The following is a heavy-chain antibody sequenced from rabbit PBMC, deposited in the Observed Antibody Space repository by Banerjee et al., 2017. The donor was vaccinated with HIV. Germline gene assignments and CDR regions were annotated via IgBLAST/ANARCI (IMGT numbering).Heavy chain of an antibody. D-gene: IGHD4-2*01. V-gene: IGHV1S40*01. J-gene: IGHJ6*01. CDR1: GIDFSSSYW. CDR2: IWTDSTGTP. Sequence: QSLEESGGGLVQPEGSLTLTCKASGIDFSSSYWMTWVRQAPGKGLEWLGWIWTDSTGTPYYASWAKGRFTISKTSSTTVTLQMTSLTVADTATYFCAREVGGYYGMDLWGPGTLVTVS. CDR3: AREVGGYYGMDL.